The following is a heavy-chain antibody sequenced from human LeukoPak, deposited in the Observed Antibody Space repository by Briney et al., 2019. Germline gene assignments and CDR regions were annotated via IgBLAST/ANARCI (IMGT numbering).Heavy chain of an antibody. J-gene: IGHJ4*02. D-gene: IGHD1-1*01. CDR1: GFTFYTYS. Sequence: GGSLRLSCAASGFTFYTYSMNRVRQAPGKGLEWVSSISSSSSNIYYADSVKGRFTISRDNAKNSLYLQMNSLRVEDTAVYYCARCTTGRTFGSLREIKRSREIDYWGQGTLVTVSS. V-gene: IGHV3-21*01. CDR2: ISSSSSNI. CDR3: ARCTTGRTFGSLREIKRSREIDY.